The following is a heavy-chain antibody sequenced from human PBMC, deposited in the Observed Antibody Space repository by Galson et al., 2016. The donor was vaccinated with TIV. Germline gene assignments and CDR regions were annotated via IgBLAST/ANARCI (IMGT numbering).Heavy chain of an antibody. CDR3: AKTTVLDYDFWSSHPRSLDS. J-gene: IGHJ4*02. Sequence: SLRLSCAASTFTFRNYAVSWVRQSPGKGLEWVATISGFGSNTYYPDSVKGRFTVSRDNSKDTLYLQMNSLGAGDTALYFCAKTTVLDYDFWSSHPRSLDSWGQGTLVSVSS. CDR1: TFTFRNYA. D-gene: IGHD3-3*01. CDR2: ISGFGSNT. V-gene: IGHV3-23*01.